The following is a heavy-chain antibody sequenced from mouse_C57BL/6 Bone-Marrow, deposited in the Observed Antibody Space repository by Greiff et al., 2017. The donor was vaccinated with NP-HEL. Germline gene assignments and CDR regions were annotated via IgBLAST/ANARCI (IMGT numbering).Heavy chain of an antibody. J-gene: IGHJ2*01. CDR1: GYTFTSYW. D-gene: IGHD3-2*02. CDR3: ARGEGSGYVGY. CDR2: INPSNGGT. V-gene: IGHV1-53*01. Sequence: QVQLQQPGTELVKPGASVKLSCKASGYTFTSYWMPWVKQRPGQGLGWIGNINPSNGGTNYNEKLKSKATLTVDQSSITAYMQRSSLTSEDSAVYYCARGEGSGYVGYWGQGTTLTVSS.